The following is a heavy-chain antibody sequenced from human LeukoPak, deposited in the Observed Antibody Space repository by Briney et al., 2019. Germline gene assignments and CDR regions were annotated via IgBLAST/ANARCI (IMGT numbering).Heavy chain of an antibody. J-gene: IGHJ4*02. CDR2: INSDGSST. Sequence: GGSLRLSCAASGFTFGGYWMHWVRQAPGKGLVWVSRINSDGSSTSYADSVKGRFTISRDNAKNTLYLQMNSLRAEDTAVYYCATKRGSGSYLIDYWGQGTLVTVSS. CDR3: ATKRGSGSYLIDY. V-gene: IGHV3-74*01. D-gene: IGHD3-10*01. CDR1: GFTFGGYW.